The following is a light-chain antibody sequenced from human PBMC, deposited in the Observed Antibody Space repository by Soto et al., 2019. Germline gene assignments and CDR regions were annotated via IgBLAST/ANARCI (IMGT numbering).Light chain of an antibody. CDR3: QHDNSYSEA. CDR1: QTIRSW. V-gene: IGKV1-5*03. Sequence: DIQMTQSPSTLSGSVADRVTITCPASQTIRSWLAWYQQKPGKAPKLLIYKASTLKSGVPSRFSGSGSGTEFTLTISSLRPDDFATYYCQHDNSYSEAFGQGTKVELK. J-gene: IGKJ1*01. CDR2: KAS.